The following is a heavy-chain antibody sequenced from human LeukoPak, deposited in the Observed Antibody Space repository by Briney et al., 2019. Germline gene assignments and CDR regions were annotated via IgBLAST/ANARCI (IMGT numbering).Heavy chain of an antibody. CDR2: IKQDGSGK. V-gene: IGHV3-7*01. CDR1: GGSFSGYN. J-gene: IGHJ4*02. D-gene: IGHD4-17*01. Sequence: ETLSLTCAVYGGSFSGYNWSWGCQGPRTGLERVAHIKQDGSGKYYVDSVKARFTISRDNAKTSLYLQMNSLRAEDTAVYYCARVSPNTVTTLPYFDYSGQGTLVTVSS. CDR3: ARVSPNTVTTLPYFDY.